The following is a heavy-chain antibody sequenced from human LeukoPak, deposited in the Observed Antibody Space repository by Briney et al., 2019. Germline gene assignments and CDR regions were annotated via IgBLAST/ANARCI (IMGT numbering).Heavy chain of an antibody. J-gene: IGHJ4*03. Sequence: SETLSLTCAVYGGSFSAYYWSWIRQSPGKGLQWIAKVNHRGDTNYNPSVKGRVTISVDTSKNQFSLKVTSLTAADTAVYYCARGPTISETGYFDYWGQGTLVTVSS. CDR1: GGSFSAYY. CDR2: VNHRGDT. CDR3: ARGPTISETGYFDY. V-gene: IGHV4-34*01. D-gene: IGHD1-1*01.